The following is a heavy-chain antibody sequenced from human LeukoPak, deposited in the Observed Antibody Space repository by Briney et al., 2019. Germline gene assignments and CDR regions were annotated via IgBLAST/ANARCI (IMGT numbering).Heavy chain of an antibody. V-gene: IGHV4-38-2*02. CDR3: VREVAQQPGYFDL. CDR1: DYSISSGYY. CDR2: IYHSGST. Sequence: PSETLSLTCTVSDYSISSGYYWGWIRQPPGKGLEWIGNIYHSGSTYYNPSLKSRVTISVDTSKNQFSLKLSSVTAADTAVYYCVREVAQQPGYFDLWGRGTLVTVSP. J-gene: IGHJ2*01. D-gene: IGHD6-13*01.